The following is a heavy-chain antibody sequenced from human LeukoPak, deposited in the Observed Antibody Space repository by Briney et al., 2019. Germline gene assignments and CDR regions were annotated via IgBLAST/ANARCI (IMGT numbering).Heavy chain of an antibody. CDR1: GYTFTGYY. CDR3: ARGSSGWYKNVDY. CDR2: INPNSGGT. V-gene: IGHV1-2*02. Sequence: ASVKVSCKASGYTFTGYYMHWVRQAPGQGLEWMGWINPNSGGTNYAQKFQGRVTMTRDTSISTAYMELGRLRSDDTAVYYCARGSSGWYKNVDYWGQGTLVTVSS. J-gene: IGHJ4*02. D-gene: IGHD6-19*01.